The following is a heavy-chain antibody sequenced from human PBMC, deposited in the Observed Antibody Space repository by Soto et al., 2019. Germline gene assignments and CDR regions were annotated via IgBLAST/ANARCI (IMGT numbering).Heavy chain of an antibody. CDR3: AKDVVAYYSLYYFDY. J-gene: IGHJ4*02. D-gene: IGHD2-15*01. V-gene: IGHV3-30*18. CDR1: GFTFSSYG. Sequence: PGGSLRLSCAASGFTFSSYGMHWVRQAPGKGLEWVAVISYDGSNKYYADSVKGRFTISRDNSKNTLYLQMNSLRAEDTAVYCCAKDVVAYYSLYYFDYWGQGTLVTVSS. CDR2: ISYDGSNK.